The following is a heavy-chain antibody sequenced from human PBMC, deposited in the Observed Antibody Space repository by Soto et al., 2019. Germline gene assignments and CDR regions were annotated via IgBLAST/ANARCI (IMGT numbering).Heavy chain of an antibody. CDR3: ARHRRYGDYPYYYYYMDV. D-gene: IGHD4-17*01. V-gene: IGHV4-39*01. CDR2: LYYSGST. J-gene: IGHJ6*03. Sequence: SETLSLTCTVSDGSISSSSDYWGWIRQPPGRGLEWIGSLYYSGSTYYNPSLPSLKSRVTISVDTSKNQFSLKLSSVTVADTAVYYCARHRRYGDYPYYYYYMDVWGKGTTVTVSS. CDR1: DGSISSSSDY.